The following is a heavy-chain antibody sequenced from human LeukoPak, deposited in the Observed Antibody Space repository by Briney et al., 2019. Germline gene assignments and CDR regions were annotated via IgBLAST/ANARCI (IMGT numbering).Heavy chain of an antibody. V-gene: IGHV4-39*01. Sequence: PSETLSLTCSVSSGSFSSSSYFCGWIRQSPGMGLEWIATINYSGTTYYNPSLKSRATTSVDTSRNQFSLKLTSVTAADTAVYYCARLRGGVQLWGDWGQGALVTVSS. CDR2: INYSGTT. CDR3: ARLRGGVQLWGD. CDR1: SGSFSSSSYF. J-gene: IGHJ4*01. D-gene: IGHD3-10*01.